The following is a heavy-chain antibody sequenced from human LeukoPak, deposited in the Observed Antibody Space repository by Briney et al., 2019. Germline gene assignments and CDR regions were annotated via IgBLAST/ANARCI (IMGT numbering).Heavy chain of an antibody. V-gene: IGHV3-66*01. J-gene: IGHJ4*02. D-gene: IGHD6-13*01. CDR3: AREGGSSWYGMDY. Sequence: GGSLILSCAASGFTVSSNYMSWVRRAPGKGLERVSVIYSGGSTYYADSVKGRFTISRDNSKNTLYLQMNSLRAEDTAVYYCAREGGSSWYGMDYWGQGTLVTVSS. CDR1: GFTVSSNY. CDR2: IYSGGST.